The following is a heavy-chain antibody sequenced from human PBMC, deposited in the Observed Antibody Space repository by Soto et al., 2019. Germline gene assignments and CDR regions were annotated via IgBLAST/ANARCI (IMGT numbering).Heavy chain of an antibody. CDR3: ARDSYYGSGSYPNYYYYYYMDV. CDR1: GYTFTSYY. V-gene: IGHV1-46*03. CDR2: INPSGGST. D-gene: IGHD3-10*01. J-gene: IGHJ6*03. Sequence: QVQLVQSGAEVKKPGASVKVSCKASGYTFTSYYMHWVRQAPGQGLEWMGIINPSGGSTSYAQKFQGRVTMTRETSTSTVYMELSSLRSEDTAVYYCARDSYYGSGSYPNYYYYYYMDVWGKGTTVTVSS.